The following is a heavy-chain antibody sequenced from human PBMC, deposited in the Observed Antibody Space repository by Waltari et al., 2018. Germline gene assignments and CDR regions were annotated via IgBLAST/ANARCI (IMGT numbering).Heavy chain of an antibody. D-gene: IGHD2-2*02. Sequence: QVQLQQWGAGLLKPSETLSLTCAVYGGSFSGYYWSWIRQPPGKGLEWIGEINHSGSSNYNPALKSRVTISVDTAKNQFSLKLSSVTAADTAVYYCARSSGYCSSTSCYSRDYYGMDVWGQGTTVTVSS. CDR1: GGSFSGYY. CDR2: INHSGSS. V-gene: IGHV4-34*01. J-gene: IGHJ6*02. CDR3: ARSSGYCSSTSCYSRDYYGMDV.